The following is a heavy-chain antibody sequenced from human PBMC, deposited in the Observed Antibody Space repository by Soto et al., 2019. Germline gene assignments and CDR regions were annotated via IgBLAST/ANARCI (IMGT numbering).Heavy chain of an antibody. V-gene: IGHV6-1*01. CDR3: ARVPLIAVAGRYYFDY. Sequence: SQTLSLTCAISGDSVSSNSAAWNWIRQSPSRGLEWLGRTYYRSKWYNDYAVSVKSRITINPDTSKNQFSLQLNSVTPEDTAVYYCARVPLIAVAGRYYFDYWGQGTLVTVSS. CDR2: TYYRSKWYN. CDR1: GDSVSSNSAA. J-gene: IGHJ4*02. D-gene: IGHD6-19*01.